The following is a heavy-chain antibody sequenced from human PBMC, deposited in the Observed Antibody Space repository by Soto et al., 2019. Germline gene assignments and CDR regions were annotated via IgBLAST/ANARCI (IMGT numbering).Heavy chain of an antibody. Sequence: ASVKVSCKASGYTFTGYYMHWVRQAPGQGLEWMGWINPNSGGTNYAQKFQGWVTMTRDTSISTAYMELSRLRSDDTAVYYCARGLSSWYSHGGWYGGAFDIWGQGTMVTVSS. D-gene: IGHD6-13*01. CDR2: INPNSGGT. CDR3: ARGLSSWYSHGGWYGGAFDI. V-gene: IGHV1-2*04. J-gene: IGHJ3*02. CDR1: GYTFTGYY.